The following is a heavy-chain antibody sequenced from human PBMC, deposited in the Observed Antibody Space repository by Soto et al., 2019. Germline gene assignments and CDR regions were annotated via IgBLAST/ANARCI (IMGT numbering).Heavy chain of an antibody. Sequence: QVQLVQSGAEVKKPGASVKVSCKASGYTFTNYAMHWVRQAPGQRLEWMGWINAGNGNTKYSQKFQGRVTITRDTSARTAYMELRSLRYEDTAVYYCARGPLLWGDVWGQGTTVTVSS. CDR1: GYTFTNYA. D-gene: IGHD3-10*01. V-gene: IGHV1-3*01. J-gene: IGHJ6*02. CDR3: ARGPLLWGDV. CDR2: INAGNGNT.